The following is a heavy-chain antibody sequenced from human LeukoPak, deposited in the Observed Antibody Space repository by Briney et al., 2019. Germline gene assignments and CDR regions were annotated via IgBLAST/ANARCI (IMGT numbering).Heavy chain of an antibody. CDR3: ARESRDYDSTTNDAFDI. D-gene: IGHD3-22*01. V-gene: IGHV3-21*01. J-gene: IGHJ3*02. Sequence: GGSLRLSCAASGFTFSSYSMNWVRQAPGKGLEWVSSISSSSSYIYYADSVKGRLTISRDDAKNSVFLQMNSLRAEDTAVYYCARESRDYDSTTNDAFDIWGQGTMVTVSS. CDR2: ISSSSSYI. CDR1: GFTFSSYS.